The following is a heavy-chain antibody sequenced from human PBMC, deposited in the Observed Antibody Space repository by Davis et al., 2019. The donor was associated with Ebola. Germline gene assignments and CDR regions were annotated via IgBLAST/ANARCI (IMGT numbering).Heavy chain of an antibody. J-gene: IGHJ6*04. CDR3: ARDSGYSGSYYRRYYYYGMDV. D-gene: IGHD1-26*01. V-gene: IGHV3-9*01. Sequence: SLKISCAASGFTFGDYAMHWVRQAPGKGLEWVSGISWNSDTIGYADSVKGRFTISRDNSKNTLYLQMNSLRAEDTAVYYCARDSGYSGSYYRRYYYYGMDVWGKGTTVTVSS. CDR1: GFTFGDYA. CDR2: ISWNSDTI.